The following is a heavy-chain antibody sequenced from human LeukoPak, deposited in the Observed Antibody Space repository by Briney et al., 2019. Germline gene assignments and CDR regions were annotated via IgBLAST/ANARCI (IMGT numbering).Heavy chain of an antibody. V-gene: IGHV1-69*13. CDR3: ARVGNYYGSGSHPYYYGMDV. Sequence: GASVKVSCKASGGTFSSYAISWVRQAPGQGLEWMGGIIPIFGTANYAQKFQGRVTITADESTSTAYMELSSLRSEDTAVYYCARVGNYYGSGSHPYYYGMDVWGKGPRSPSPQ. CDR1: GGTFSSYA. CDR2: IIPIFGTA. D-gene: IGHD3-10*01. J-gene: IGHJ6*01.